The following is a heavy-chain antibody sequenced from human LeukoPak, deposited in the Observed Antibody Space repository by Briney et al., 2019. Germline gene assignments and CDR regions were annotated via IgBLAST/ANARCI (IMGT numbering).Heavy chain of an antibody. CDR2: IGSSSSYI. CDR3: VAMGYNYFDP. CDR1: GFTFSTYS. J-gene: IGHJ4*02. Sequence: GGSLRLSCAASGFTFSTYSMNWVRQAPGKGLEWVSYIGSSSSYIDYAGSVRGRFTVSRDNAKNSLYLQMYSLRDEDTAVYYCVAMGYNYFDPWGQGSLVIVSS. D-gene: IGHD5-18*01. V-gene: IGHV3-21*01.